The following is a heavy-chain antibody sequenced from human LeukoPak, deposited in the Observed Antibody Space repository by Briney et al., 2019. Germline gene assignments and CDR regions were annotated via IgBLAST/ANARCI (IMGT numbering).Heavy chain of an antibody. Sequence: PSQTLPLTCTVSRGSISSGDYYWGWIRQPPGKGLEWIGYIYYSGSTYYNPSLKSRVTISVDTSKNQFSLKLISVTAADTAVYYCARSGHDAFDIWGQGTMVTVSS. CDR1: RGSISSGDYY. CDR2: IYYSGST. J-gene: IGHJ3*02. V-gene: IGHV4-30-4*08. CDR3: ARSGHDAFDI.